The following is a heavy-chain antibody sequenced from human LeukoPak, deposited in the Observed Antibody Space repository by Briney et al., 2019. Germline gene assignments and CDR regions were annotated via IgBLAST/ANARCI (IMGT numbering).Heavy chain of an antibody. D-gene: IGHD2-2*01. V-gene: IGHV3-23*01. J-gene: IGHJ4*02. CDR1: GFTFTRNA. CDR2: IDGSGGTT. Sequence: PGGSLRLSCVASGFTFTRNAMAWVRQAPGKGLEWVSAIDGSGGTTFYADSVKGRVTISRVQSTNTVFLQMNSLRADETAVYYCAKAHCSSTSCSRADNWGQGTLVTVSS. CDR3: AKAHCSSTSCSRADN.